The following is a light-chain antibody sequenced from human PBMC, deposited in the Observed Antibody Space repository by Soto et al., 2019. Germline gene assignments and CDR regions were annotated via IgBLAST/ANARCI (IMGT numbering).Light chain of an antibody. CDR1: SSDVGGYNY. Sequence: QSALTQPASVSGSPGQSITNSCTGTSSDVGGYNYVSWYQQHPGKAPKLMIYDVSNRPSGVSNRFSGSKSGNTASLTISGLQAEDEADYYCSSHTSSSTPYVFGTGTKLTVL. V-gene: IGLV2-14*01. CDR2: DVS. CDR3: SSHTSSSTPYV. J-gene: IGLJ1*01.